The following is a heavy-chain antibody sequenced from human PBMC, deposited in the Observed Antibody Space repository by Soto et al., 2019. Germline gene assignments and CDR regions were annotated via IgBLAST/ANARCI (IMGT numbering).Heavy chain of an antibody. J-gene: IGHJ4*02. Sequence: GGSLRLSCAASGFTFRSYGMHWVRQAPGKGLEWVAVISYDGNNKYYADSVEGRLTISRDNSKNTVSLQMNSLRVEDTAVYYCAKERTRHFDYWGQGIPVTVSS. CDR2: ISYDGNNK. V-gene: IGHV3-30*18. CDR1: GFTFRSYG. D-gene: IGHD1-1*01. CDR3: AKERTRHFDY.